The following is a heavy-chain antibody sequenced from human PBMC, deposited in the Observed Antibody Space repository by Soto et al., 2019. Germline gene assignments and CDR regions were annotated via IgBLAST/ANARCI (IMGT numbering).Heavy chain of an antibody. CDR2: IYYSGST. CDR1: GGSISSSSYY. Sequence: SETLSLTCTVSGGSISSSSYYWGWIRQPPGKGLEWIGSIYYSGSTYYNPSLKSPVTISVDTSKNQFSLKLSSVTAADTAVYYCASPKIAFYNWFDPWGQGTLVTVSS. V-gene: IGHV4-39*01. CDR3: ASPKIAFYNWFDP. J-gene: IGHJ5*02. D-gene: IGHD3-3*02.